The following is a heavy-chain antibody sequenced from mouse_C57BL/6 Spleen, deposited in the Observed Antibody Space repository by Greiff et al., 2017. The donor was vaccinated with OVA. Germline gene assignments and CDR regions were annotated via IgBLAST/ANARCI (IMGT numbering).Heavy chain of an antibody. CDR3: ARRTGTRYFDD. V-gene: IGHV5-17*01. CDR2: ISSGISTI. Sequence: EVQLVESGGGLVKPGGSLKLSCAASGFTFSDYGMHWVRQAPEKGLEWVAYISSGISTIYYADTVKGRFTISRDNATNTLFLQMTSLRSEATAVYYCARRTGTRYFDDWGKGTTVTVSS. J-gene: IGHJ1*03. CDR1: GFTFSDYG. D-gene: IGHD3-3*01.